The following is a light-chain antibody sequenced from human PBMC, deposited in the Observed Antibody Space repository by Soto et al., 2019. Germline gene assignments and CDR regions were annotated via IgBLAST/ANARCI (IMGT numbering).Light chain of an antibody. CDR2: GAS. CDR1: QNFIITY. J-gene: IGKJ5*01. V-gene: IGKV3-20*01. CDR3: QQYGSATLIS. Sequence: PWESPTLSCISRQNFIITYLTWYQQKPGQAPRLLIFGASKRATGIPDRFSGSGSGRDFTLTISGLEPEDFAGYYCQQYGSATLISFGQSARLEIK.